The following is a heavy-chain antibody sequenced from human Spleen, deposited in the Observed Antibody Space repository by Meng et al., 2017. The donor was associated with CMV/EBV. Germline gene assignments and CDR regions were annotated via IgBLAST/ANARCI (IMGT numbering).Heavy chain of an antibody. CDR3: ARMIMMGYYYFGMDV. CDR1: GYNFSNWW. D-gene: IGHD3-22*01. CDR2: IYPDDSDT. Sequence: GESLKISCKGSGYNFSNWWIGWVRQIPGEGLEWMGIIYPDDSDTKYSPSFQGRVTVSADKSINTAYLHWSSLKASDTAMYYCARMIMMGYYYFGMDVWGQGTTVTVSS. J-gene: IGHJ6*02. V-gene: IGHV5-51*01.